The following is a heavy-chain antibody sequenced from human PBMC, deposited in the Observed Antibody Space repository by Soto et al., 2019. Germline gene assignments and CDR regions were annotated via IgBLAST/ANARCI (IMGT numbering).Heavy chain of an antibody. D-gene: IGHD6-13*01. CDR2: IYWDDDK. J-gene: IGHJ1*01. Sequence: QITLKESGPTLVKPTQTLTLTCTFSGFSLSTSGVGVGWIRQPPGKALEWLALIYWDDDKRYSPSLKSRLTITKDTSKTQVVLTMTNMDPVDTATYYCAHFPGIAAAGTIYFQHWGQGTLVTVSS. CDR3: AHFPGIAAAGTIYFQH. CDR1: GFSLSTSGVG. V-gene: IGHV2-5*02.